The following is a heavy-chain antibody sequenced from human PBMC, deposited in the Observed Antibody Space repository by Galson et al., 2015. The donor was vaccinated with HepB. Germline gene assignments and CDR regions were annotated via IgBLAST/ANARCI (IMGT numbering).Heavy chain of an antibody. D-gene: IGHD2-2*01. J-gene: IGHJ6*03. Sequence: SLRLSCAASGFSFGSYGMHWVRQAPGKGLEWVAVISYDGSDEYYADSVKGRFTISRDNSKETLNLQMNSLRAEDTAVYYCAKDHLLYDYYYYMDVWGKGTTVTVSS. CDR3: AKDHLLYDYYYYMDV. CDR1: GFSFGSYG. V-gene: IGHV3-30*18. CDR2: ISYDGSDE.